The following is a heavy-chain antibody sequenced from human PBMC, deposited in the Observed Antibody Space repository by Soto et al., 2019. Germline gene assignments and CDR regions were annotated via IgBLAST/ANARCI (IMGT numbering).Heavy chain of an antibody. CDR1: GFTFSGYA. D-gene: IGHD4-4*01. CDR2: ISGSVGST. J-gene: IGHJ4*02. CDR3: AKDDYSKSSDYFDY. Sequence: PGGSLRLSCAASGFTFSGYAMSWVRQAPGKGLEWVSAISGSVGSTYYADSVKGRFTISRDNSKNTLYLQMNGLRAEDTAVYYCAKDDYSKSSDYFDYWGQGTLVTVSS. V-gene: IGHV3-23*01.